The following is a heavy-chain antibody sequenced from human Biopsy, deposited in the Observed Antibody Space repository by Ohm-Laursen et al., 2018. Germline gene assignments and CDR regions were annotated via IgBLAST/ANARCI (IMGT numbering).Heavy chain of an antibody. CDR2: INHSGRT. CDR3: ARGPYGDNAGAFDV. D-gene: IGHD4/OR15-4a*01. CDR1: GESFNGYY. J-gene: IGHJ3*01. V-gene: IGHV4-34*01. Sequence: TLSLTCAVYGESFNGYYWSWIRQTPGKGLEWIGEINHSGRTNYNPSLKSRLTISVDKSKNHFSLRLTSVTAADTATYFCARGPYGDNAGAFDVWGQGTAVTVSS.